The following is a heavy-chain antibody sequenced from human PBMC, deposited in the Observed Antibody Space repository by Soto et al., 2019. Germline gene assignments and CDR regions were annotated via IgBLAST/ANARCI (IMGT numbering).Heavy chain of an antibody. J-gene: IGHJ6*02. Sequence: ASVKVSCKASGYTFTSYGISWVRQAPGQGLEWMGWISAYNGNTNYAQKLQGRVTMTTDTSTSTAYMELRSLRSEDTAVYYCARDGWARQLSSYYYYYGMDVWGQGTTVTVSS. CDR1: GYTFTSYG. CDR2: ISAYNGNT. CDR3: ARDGWARQLSSYYYYYGMDV. D-gene: IGHD6-6*01. V-gene: IGHV1-18*01.